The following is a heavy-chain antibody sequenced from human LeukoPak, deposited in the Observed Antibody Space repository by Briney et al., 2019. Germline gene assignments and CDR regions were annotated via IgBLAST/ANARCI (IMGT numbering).Heavy chain of an antibody. CDR1: GGSISSSSYY. D-gene: IGHD5-18*01. V-gene: IGHV4-39*07. CDR2: IFYTGST. Sequence: SETLSLTCTVSGGSISSSSYYWGWIRQPPGKGLEWIGSIFYTGSTYYNPSLKSRVTISVDTSKNQFSLKLSFVTAADTAVYYCARVTRDTAMVKFDYWGQGTLVTVSS. J-gene: IGHJ4*02. CDR3: ARVTRDTAMVKFDY.